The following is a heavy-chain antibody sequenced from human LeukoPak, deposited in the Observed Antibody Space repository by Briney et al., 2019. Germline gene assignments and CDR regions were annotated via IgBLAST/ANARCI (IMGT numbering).Heavy chain of an antibody. CDR3: ETGASMASSGVDY. D-gene: IGHD3-3*02. Sequence: PSETLSLTCTVSGGSISSYYWSWIRQPPGKGLEWIGYIYSSGSTNYNPSLKSRVTISVDTSKNQFSLMLYSVTAADTAVYYWETGASMASSGVDYWGRGTLVTVSS. CDR2: IYSSGST. J-gene: IGHJ4*02. CDR1: GGSISSYY. V-gene: IGHV4-59*01.